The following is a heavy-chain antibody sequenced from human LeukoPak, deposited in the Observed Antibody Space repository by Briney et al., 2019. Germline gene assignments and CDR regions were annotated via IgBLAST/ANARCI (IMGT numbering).Heavy chain of an antibody. CDR2: IYYTGST. J-gene: IGHJ4*02. Sequence: PSETLSLTCSVSGGSISSLYWSWIPQPPGKGLEWIGYIYYTGSTNYNPSLKSRVTMFVDMSKNQFSLRLSSVTAADTAVYYCARHRAYSSSSPFDYWRQGTLVTVSS. V-gene: IGHV4-59*08. D-gene: IGHD6-6*01. CDR1: GGSISSLY. CDR3: ARHRAYSSSSPFDY.